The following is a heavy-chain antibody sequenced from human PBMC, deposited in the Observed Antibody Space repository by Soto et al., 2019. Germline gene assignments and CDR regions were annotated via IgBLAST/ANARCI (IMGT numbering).Heavy chain of an antibody. D-gene: IGHD2-2*01. Sequence: EVQLLESGGGLVQPGGSLRLSCAASGFTFSSYAMSWVRQAPGKGLEWVSAISGSGGSTYYADSVKGRFTISRDNSKNTLYLQMNSLRAEDTAVYYCAKGAEAIVPAALYFDYWGQGTLVTVSS. J-gene: IGHJ4*02. V-gene: IGHV3-23*01. CDR2: ISGSGGST. CDR3: AKGAEAIVPAALYFDY. CDR1: GFTFSSYA.